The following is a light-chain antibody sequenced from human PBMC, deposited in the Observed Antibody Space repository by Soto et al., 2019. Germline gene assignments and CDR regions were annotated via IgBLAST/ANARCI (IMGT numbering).Light chain of an antibody. CDR1: QSVSGY. J-gene: IGKJ1*01. V-gene: IGKV3-20*01. Sequence: EVVLTQSPVTLSLSPGERATLSCRASQSVSGYLAWYQQKPGQAPRLLIHGASSRATGIPDRFSGSESGTDFTLTISRLEPEDFAVYYCQQYGGSSWTFGQGTKVDIK. CDR2: GAS. CDR3: QQYGGSSWT.